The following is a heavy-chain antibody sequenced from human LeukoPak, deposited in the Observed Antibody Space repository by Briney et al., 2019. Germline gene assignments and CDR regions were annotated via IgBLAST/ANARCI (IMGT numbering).Heavy chain of an antibody. Sequence: GGSLRLSCAASGLTFSSYEMNWVRQAPGKGLEWVSYISSSGSTIYYADSVKGRFTISRDNAKNSLYLQMNSLRAEDTAVYYCARDWSVRGVIGYYYYGMDVWGKGTTVTVSS. CDR2: ISSSGSTI. CDR1: GLTFSSYE. J-gene: IGHJ6*04. CDR3: ARDWSVRGVIGYYYYGMDV. D-gene: IGHD3-10*01. V-gene: IGHV3-48*03.